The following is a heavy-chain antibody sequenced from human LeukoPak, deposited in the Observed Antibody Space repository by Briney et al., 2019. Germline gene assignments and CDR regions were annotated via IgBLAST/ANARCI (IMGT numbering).Heavy chain of an antibody. CDR1: GFTFSNAW. CDR3: ARSRWELLDAFDI. Sequence: RTGGSLRLSCAASGFTFSNAWMSWVRQAPGKGLEWVANIKQDGSEKYYVDSVKGRFTISRDNAKNSLYLQMNSLRAEDTAVYYCARSRWELLDAFDIWGQGTMVTVSS. D-gene: IGHD1-26*01. CDR2: IKQDGSEK. J-gene: IGHJ3*02. V-gene: IGHV3-7*03.